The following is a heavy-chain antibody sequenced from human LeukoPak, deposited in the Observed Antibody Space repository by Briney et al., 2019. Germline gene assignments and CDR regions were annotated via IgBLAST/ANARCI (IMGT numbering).Heavy chain of an antibody. CDR1: GGSISSYY. V-gene: IGHV4-4*07. CDR3: ARGTYGDLGVPIYYFDY. D-gene: IGHD4-17*01. Sequence: PSETLSLTCTVSGGSISSYYWSWIWQPAGKGLEWIGRIYTSGSTNYNPSLKSRVTMSVDTSKNQFSLKLSSVTAADTAVYYCARGTYGDLGVPIYYFDYWGQGTLVTVSS. CDR2: IYTSGST. J-gene: IGHJ4*02.